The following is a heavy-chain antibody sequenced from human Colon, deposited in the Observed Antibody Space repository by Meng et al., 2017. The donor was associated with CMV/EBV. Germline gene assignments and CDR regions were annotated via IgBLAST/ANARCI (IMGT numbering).Heavy chain of an antibody. V-gene: IGHV3-21*01. CDR1: GFTFSIST. D-gene: IGHD6-13*01. J-gene: IGHJ6*02. CDR2: ISGGGGSI. Sequence: GESLKISCAASGFTFSISTMNWVRQAPGKGLEWVSSISGGGGSIWYADSMKGRFTVSRNNAKNSQYLQLNSLRAEDTAVYYCARGSNTYYGMDVWGQGTTVTVSS. CDR3: ARGSNTYYGMDV.